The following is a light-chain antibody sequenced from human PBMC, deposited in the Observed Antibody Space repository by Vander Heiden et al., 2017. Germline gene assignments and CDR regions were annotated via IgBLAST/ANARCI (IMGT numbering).Light chain of an antibody. V-gene: IGLV2-14*01. Sequence: ASPQPSFVSGSPGHSSTIPCIGTSSDIGDYKYVSWYQQHPDKAPTLMISEVRDRASGVSNRFSGSKSDNTASLTISRLQAEDDADYYCSSYTSSGTVIFGGGTNLTVL. CDR1: SSDIGDYKY. CDR3: SSYTSSGTVI. J-gene: IGLJ2*01. CDR2: EVR.